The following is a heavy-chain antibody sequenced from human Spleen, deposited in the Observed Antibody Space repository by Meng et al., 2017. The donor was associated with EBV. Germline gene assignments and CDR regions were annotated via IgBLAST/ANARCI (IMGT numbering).Heavy chain of an antibody. CDR2: INPSGGST. CDR3: ARDRYDSSGYYCYWYFDL. J-gene: IGHJ2*01. V-gene: IGHV1-46*01. D-gene: IGHD3-22*01. CDR1: GYTFTSYY. Sequence: QVQLVQSGAEVKKPXXSXKGXCXXAGYTFTSYYMHWVRQAPGQGLEWMGIINPSGGSTSYAQKFQGRVTMTRDTSTSTVYMELSSLRSEDTAVYYCARDRYDSSGYYCYWYFDLRGRGTLVTVSS.